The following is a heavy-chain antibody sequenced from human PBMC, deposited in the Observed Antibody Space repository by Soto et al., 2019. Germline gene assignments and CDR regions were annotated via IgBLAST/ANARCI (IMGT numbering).Heavy chain of an antibody. D-gene: IGHD3-16*01. CDR1: GFTFSSSN. CDR3: ARGLERDGFGLDY. CDR2: ISSSSSII. Sequence: EVQLVESGGGLVQPGGSLRLSCAASGFTFSSSNMNWVRQAPGKGLEWVSYISSSSSIIYYADSVKGRFTISRDNAKNSLYVQMNSXRAEDTAVYYCARGLERDGFGLDYWGQGTLVTVSS. V-gene: IGHV3-48*01. J-gene: IGHJ4*02.